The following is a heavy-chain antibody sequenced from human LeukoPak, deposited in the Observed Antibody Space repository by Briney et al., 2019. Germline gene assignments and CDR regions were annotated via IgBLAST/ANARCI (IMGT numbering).Heavy chain of an antibody. J-gene: IGHJ6*02. D-gene: IGHD3-22*01. CDR3: ARINYYDSSGYFARYYYYYGMDV. CDR1: GYTFTSYD. V-gene: IGHV1-8*01. CDR2: MNPNSGNT. Sequence: ASVKVSCKASGYTFTSYDINWVRQATGQGLEWMGWMNPNSGNTGYAQEFQGRVTMTRNTSISTAYMELSSLRSEDTAVYYCARINYYDSSGYFARYYYYYGMDVWGQGTTVTVSS.